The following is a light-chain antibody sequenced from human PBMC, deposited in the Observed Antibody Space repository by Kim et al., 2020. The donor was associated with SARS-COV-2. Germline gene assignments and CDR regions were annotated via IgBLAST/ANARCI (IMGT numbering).Light chain of an antibody. CDR2: AAS. V-gene: IGKV1-39*01. CDR3: QQSHITPFT. Sequence: DIQMTQSPSSLSASVGDRVTITCRTTQSISSHLNWYQQKPGRAPKLLISAASTLQGGVPSRFSGSGSETDFTLTISSLQPEDFATYFCQQSHITPFTFGPGTKVDI. J-gene: IGKJ3*01. CDR1: QSISSH.